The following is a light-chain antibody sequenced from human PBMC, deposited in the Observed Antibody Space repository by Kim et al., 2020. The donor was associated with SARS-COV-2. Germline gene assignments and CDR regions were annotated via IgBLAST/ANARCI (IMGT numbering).Light chain of an antibody. J-gene: IGKJ2*01. V-gene: IGKV3-15*01. CDR1: RSVGSN. Sequence: DIVMTQSPVTLSVSPGESASLSCRASRSVGSNLAWYQHKPGQAPRLLIFDTSKRATGVPARFSGSGSGTLFTLTISDLQSEDFAFYYWQQYSNSPPYTFGQGTKLEIK. CDR2: DTS. CDR3: QQYSNSPPYT.